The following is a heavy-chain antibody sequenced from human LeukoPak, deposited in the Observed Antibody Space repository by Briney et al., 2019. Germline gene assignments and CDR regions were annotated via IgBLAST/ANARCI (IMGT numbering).Heavy chain of an antibody. V-gene: IGHV3-33*01. D-gene: IGHD4-23*01. CDR3: ARGDFLLGVVKQFDP. CDR1: GFTFSSYG. Sequence: GRSLRLSCAASGFTFSSYGMHWVRQAPGKGLEWVAVIWYDGSNKYYADSVKGRFTISRDKSKNTLYLQMNSLRAEDTAVYYCARGDFLLGVVKQFDPWGQGTLVTVSS. J-gene: IGHJ5*02. CDR2: IWYDGSNK.